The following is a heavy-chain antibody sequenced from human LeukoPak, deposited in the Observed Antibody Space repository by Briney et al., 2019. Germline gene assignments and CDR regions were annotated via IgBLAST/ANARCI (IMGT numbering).Heavy chain of an antibody. J-gene: IGHJ4*02. CDR3: AKDLLRIAAAGTWFDY. V-gene: IGHV3-23*01. CDR2: ISGSGGST. Sequence: GGSLRLSCAASGFTFSSYAMSWVRQAPGKGLEWVSAISGSGGSTYYADSVKGRFTISRDNSKNTLYLQMNSLRAEDTAVYYCAKDLLRIAAAGTWFDYWGQGTLVTVSS. D-gene: IGHD6-13*01. CDR1: GFTFSSYA.